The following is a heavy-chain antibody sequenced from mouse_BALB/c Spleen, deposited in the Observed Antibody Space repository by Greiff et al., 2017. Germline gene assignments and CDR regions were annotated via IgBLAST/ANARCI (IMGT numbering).Heavy chain of an antibody. Sequence: VQLQQSGAELMKPGASVKISCKATGYTFSSYWIEWVKQRPGHGLEWIGEILPGSGSTNYNEKFKGKATFTADTSSNTAYMQLSSLTSEDSAVYYCARSEGRTYFDYWGQGTTLTVSS. CDR3: ARSEGRTYFDY. V-gene: IGHV1-9*01. CDR1: GYTFSSYW. CDR2: ILPGSGST. J-gene: IGHJ2*01.